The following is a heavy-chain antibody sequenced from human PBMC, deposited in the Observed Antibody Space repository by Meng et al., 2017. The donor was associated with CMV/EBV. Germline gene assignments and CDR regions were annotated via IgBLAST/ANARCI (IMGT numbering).Heavy chain of an antibody. J-gene: IGHJ4*02. Sequence: SLKISCAASGFTFDDYAMHWVRQAPGKGLEWVSGISWNSGSIGYADSVKGRFTISRDNAKNPLYLQMNSLRAEDTALYYCAKSQGYCSGGSCFIYDYWGQGTLVTVSS. V-gene: IGHV3-9*01. CDR3: AKSQGYCSGGSCFIYDY. CDR2: ISWNSGSI. D-gene: IGHD2-15*01. CDR1: GFTFDDYA.